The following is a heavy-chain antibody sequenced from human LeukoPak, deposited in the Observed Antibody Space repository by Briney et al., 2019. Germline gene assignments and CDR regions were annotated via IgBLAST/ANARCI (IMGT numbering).Heavy chain of an antibody. CDR2: INPSGGST. V-gene: IGHV1-46*03. Sequence: ASVKGSCKASGYTFTSYYMHCVRQAPVQGVEWMGIINPSGGSTSYAQKFQGRVTMTRDTSTSTVYMELSSLRSEDTAVYYCARGRTRDTYHWFDPWGQGTLVTVSS. CDR1: GYTFTSYY. CDR3: ARGRTRDTYHWFDP. J-gene: IGHJ5*02. D-gene: IGHD2-21*01.